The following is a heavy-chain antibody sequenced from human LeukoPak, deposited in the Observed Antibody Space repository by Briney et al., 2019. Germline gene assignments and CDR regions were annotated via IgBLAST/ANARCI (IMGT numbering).Heavy chain of an antibody. CDR2: ISGSGGST. Sequence: GGSLRLSCAASGFTFSSYAMSWVRQAPGKGLEWVSAISGSGGSTYYADSVKGRFTISRDNSKNTLYLQMNSLRAEDTAVYYCAKGYYYDSSGYYSRAEYFQHWGQGTLVTVSS. CDR3: AKGYYYDSSGYYSRAEYFQH. CDR1: GFTFSSYA. V-gene: IGHV3-23*01. J-gene: IGHJ1*01. D-gene: IGHD3-22*01.